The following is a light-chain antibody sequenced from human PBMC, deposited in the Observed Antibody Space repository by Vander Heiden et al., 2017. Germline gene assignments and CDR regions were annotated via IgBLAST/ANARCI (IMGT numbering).Light chain of an antibody. CDR1: QSVSSY. CDR2: DAS. V-gene: IGKV3-11*01. J-gene: IGKJ4*01. CDR3: QQRSNWPLT. Sequence: IVLTQSPVTLSLSPGERATLSCRASQSVSSYLAWYQQKPGQAPRLLIYDASNRATGIPARFSGSGSGTDFTLTISRLEPEDFAVYYCQQRSNWPLTFGGGTKVDIK.